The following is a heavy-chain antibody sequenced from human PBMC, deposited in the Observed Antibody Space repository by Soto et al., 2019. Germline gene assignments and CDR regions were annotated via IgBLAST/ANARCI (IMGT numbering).Heavy chain of an antibody. CDR2: SSGYNGDT. Sequence: QGHLVQSEAEVKKSGASVKVSCKASGYTFTRYGISWVRQAPGQGLEWMGWSSGYNGDTNYAQKFQGRVSMTIDTSTTTAYMELRSLTSDDTAVYYCATNGPPPYYCYGLDVWGQGTKVTVSS. D-gene: IGHD2-8*01. V-gene: IGHV1-18*01. CDR1: GYTFTRYG. J-gene: IGHJ6*02. CDR3: ATNGPPPYYCYGLDV.